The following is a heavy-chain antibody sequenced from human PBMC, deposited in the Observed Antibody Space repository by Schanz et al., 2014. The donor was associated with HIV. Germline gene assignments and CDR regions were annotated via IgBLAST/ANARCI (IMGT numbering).Heavy chain of an antibody. Sequence: EVQLVESGGGLVQPGRSLRLSCAASGFIFDDYAMHWVRQAPGKGLEWVSGINWKSDSIGYADSVKGRFTISRDNAKNSLYLQMNSLRAEDTALYYCARAGAHWTSCFDYWGQGTLVTVSS. CDR1: GFIFDDYA. CDR2: INWKSDSI. CDR3: ARAGAHWTSCFDY. D-gene: IGHD1-1*01. V-gene: IGHV3-9*01. J-gene: IGHJ4*02.